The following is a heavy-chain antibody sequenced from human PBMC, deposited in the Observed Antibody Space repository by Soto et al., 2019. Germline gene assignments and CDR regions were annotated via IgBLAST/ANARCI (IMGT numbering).Heavy chain of an antibody. CDR1: GYTFTNYG. CDR2: ISGYNGNT. V-gene: IGHV1-18*01. D-gene: IGHD3-10*01. CDR3: ARDDFASGITSFDS. Sequence: QVQLVQSGAEVKKPGASVKVSCKASGYTFTNYGITWVRQAPGQGLEWMGWISGYNGNTNYAQKVQGRVTMTTDTSTTTAYMELRSLRSDDTAVYYCARDDFASGITSFDSWGQGTLVTVSS. J-gene: IGHJ4*02.